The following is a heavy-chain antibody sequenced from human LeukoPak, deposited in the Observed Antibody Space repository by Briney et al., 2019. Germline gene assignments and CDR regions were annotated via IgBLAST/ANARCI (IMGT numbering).Heavy chain of an antibody. J-gene: IGHJ4*02. Sequence: GGSLRLSCEASGFTFASYGMHWVRQAPGKGLEWVAFTRYDGTYKYYADSVKGRFTISRDNAKNTLSLQMDRLTVEDTAVYYCATSEDFWSSYTIDFWGRGTLVTVSS. CDR3: ATSEDFWSSYTIDF. D-gene: IGHD3-3*01. CDR2: TRYDGTYK. CDR1: GFTFASYG. V-gene: IGHV3-30*02.